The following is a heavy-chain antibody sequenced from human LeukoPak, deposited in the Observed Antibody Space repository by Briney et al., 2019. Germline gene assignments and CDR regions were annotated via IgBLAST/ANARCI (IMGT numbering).Heavy chain of an antibody. CDR1: GFTFSSYW. V-gene: IGHV3-7*01. D-gene: IGHD3-3*01. J-gene: IGHJ4*02. CDR2: IKHDGSEK. Sequence: GGSLRLSCAASGFTFSSYWMMWVRQAPGKGLEWVANIKHDGSEKYYVDSVKGRFTISRDNAQNSLYLQMNSLRAEDTAVYYCARDLGPYDFWSGYFGYWGQGTLVTVSS. CDR3: ARDLGPYDFWSGYFGY.